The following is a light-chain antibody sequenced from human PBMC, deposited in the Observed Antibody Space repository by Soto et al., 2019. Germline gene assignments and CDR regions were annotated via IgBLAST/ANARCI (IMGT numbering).Light chain of an antibody. Sequence: QSVLTQPPSVSGAPGQRVTISCTGTRSNTGAGSDVHWYQQLPGTAPKLLIFGNSNRPSGVPDRFSGSRSGNTASLTISGLQAEDEADYYCSSFTSSSTLYVFVTGTKVTVL. CDR1: RSNTGAGSD. CDR3: SSFTSSSTLYV. V-gene: IGLV1-40*01. J-gene: IGLJ1*01. CDR2: GNS.